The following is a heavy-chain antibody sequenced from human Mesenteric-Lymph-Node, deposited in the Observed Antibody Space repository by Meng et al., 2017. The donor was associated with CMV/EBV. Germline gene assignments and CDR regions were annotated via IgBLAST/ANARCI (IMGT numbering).Heavy chain of an antibody. CDR3: AREAFSLGEHPPDY. J-gene: IGHJ4*02. CDR1: GFRFSDYY. V-gene: IGHV3-11*01. D-gene: IGHD3-10*01. Sequence: GSLKISCAASGFRFSDYYMTWIRQAPGKGLEWVSYISSSGSIIDYAGSVKGRFTASRDNAKNSLYLLMNSLRAEDTAVYYCAREAFSLGEHPPDYWGQGTLVTVSS. CDR2: ISSSGSII.